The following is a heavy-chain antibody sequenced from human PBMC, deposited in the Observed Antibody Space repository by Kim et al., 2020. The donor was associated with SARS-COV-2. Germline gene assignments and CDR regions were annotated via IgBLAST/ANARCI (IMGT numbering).Heavy chain of an antibody. D-gene: IGHD3-3*01. CDR3: AKDMGVSDFWSVHQSYYYYYYGMDV. Sequence: GGSLRLSCAASGFTFSSYGMHWVRQAPGKGLEWVAVIWYDGSNKYYADSVKGRFTISRDNSKNTLYLQMNSLRAEDTAVYYCAKDMGVSDFWSVHQSYYYYYYGMDVWGQGTTVTVSS. V-gene: IGHV3-33*06. J-gene: IGHJ6*02. CDR2: IWYDGSNK. CDR1: GFTFSSYG.